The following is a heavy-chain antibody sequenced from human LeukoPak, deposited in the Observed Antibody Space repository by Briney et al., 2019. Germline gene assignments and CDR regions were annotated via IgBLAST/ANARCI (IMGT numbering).Heavy chain of an antibody. V-gene: IGHV4-30-2*01. J-gene: IGHJ3*02. CDR1: GGSISSGGYY. CDR2: IYHSGST. Sequence: SETLSLTCTVSGGSISSGGYYWSWIRQPPGKGLEWIGYIYHSGSTYYNPSLKSRVTISVDRSKNQFSLKLSSVTAADTAVYYCARDGCSSTSCYGYIWGQGTMVTVSS. D-gene: IGHD2-2*01. CDR3: ARDGCSSTSCYGYI.